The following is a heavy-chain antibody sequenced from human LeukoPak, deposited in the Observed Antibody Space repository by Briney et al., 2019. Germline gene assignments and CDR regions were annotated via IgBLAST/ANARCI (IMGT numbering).Heavy chain of an antibody. CDR2: IRYDGSNK. CDR1: GFTFSSYG. Sequence: PGGSLRLSCAASGFTFSSYGMHWVRQAPGRGLGWVAFIRYDGSNKYYADSVKGRFTISRDNSKNTLYLQMNSLRAEDTAVYYCAKPKTGGSYYQGPLDYWGQGTLVTVSS. CDR3: AKPKTGGSYYQGPLDY. J-gene: IGHJ4*02. D-gene: IGHD1-26*01. V-gene: IGHV3-30*02.